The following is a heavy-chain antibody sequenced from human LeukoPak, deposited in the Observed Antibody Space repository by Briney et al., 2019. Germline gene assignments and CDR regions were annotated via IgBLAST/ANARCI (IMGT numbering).Heavy chain of an antibody. D-gene: IGHD2-8*01. J-gene: IGHJ6*03. Sequence: GESLKFSCKGSGYSFTSYWIGWVRQMPGKGLEWMGIIYPDDSDTKYSPSFQGQVTISADKSISTAYLQWSSLKASDTAMYYCARLAFCTNAVCFSNYYYSMDVWGRGTTVTVSS. CDR1: GYSFTSYW. CDR2: IYPDDSDT. CDR3: ARLAFCTNAVCFSNYYYSMDV. V-gene: IGHV5-51*01.